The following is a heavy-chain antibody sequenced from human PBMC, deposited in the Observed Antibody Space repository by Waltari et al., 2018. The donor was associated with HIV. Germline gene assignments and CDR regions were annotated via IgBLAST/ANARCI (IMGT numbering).Heavy chain of an antibody. D-gene: IGHD3-22*01. CDR2: IYYSGST. V-gene: IGHV4-59*01. Sequence: QVQLQESGPGLVKPSETLSLTCTGSGGSISSYYWSWIRPPPGTGLEWIGHIYYSGSTNYHPSLKSRVTISLDTSKNQFSLKLSSVTAADTAVYYCARVRITMIVARPNDAFDIWGQGTMVTVSS. CDR1: GGSISSYY. CDR3: ARVRITMIVARPNDAFDI. J-gene: IGHJ3*02.